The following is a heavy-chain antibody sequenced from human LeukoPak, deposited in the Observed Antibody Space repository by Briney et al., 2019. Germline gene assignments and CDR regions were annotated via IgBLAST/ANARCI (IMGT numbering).Heavy chain of an antibody. Sequence: VASVKVSCKASGGTFSSYAISWVRQAPGQGLEWMGGIIPIFGTANYAQKFQGRVTITTDESTSTAYMELSSLRSEDTAVYYCVRNQITMVRGVTTPALDYWGQGTLVTVSS. CDR2: IIPIFGTA. V-gene: IGHV1-69*05. J-gene: IGHJ4*02. CDR1: GGTFSSYA. D-gene: IGHD3-10*01. CDR3: VRNQITMVRGVTTPALDY.